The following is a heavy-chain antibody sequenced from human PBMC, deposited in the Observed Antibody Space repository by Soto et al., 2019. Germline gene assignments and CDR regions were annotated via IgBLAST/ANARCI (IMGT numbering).Heavy chain of an antibody. J-gene: IGHJ3*02. D-gene: IGHD3-22*01. CDR3: ARGVGPAYYYDSSGYTPPGAAFDI. Sequence: PSETLSLTCAVSGGSIISGGYSWIWIRQPPGKGLEWSGYIYHSGSTYYNPSLKSRVTISVDRSKNQFSLKLSSVTAADTAVYYCARGVGPAYYYDSSGYTPPGAAFDIWGQGTMVTVSS. V-gene: IGHV4-30-2*01. CDR1: GGSIISGGYS. CDR2: IYHSGST.